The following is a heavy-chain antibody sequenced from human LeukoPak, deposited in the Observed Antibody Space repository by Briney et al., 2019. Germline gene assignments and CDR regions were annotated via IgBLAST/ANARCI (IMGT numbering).Heavy chain of an antibody. CDR2: ISGSGGST. CDR3: ATGALGYCSGGSCYHEGFTEDYYYYYMDV. V-gene: IGHV3-23*01. CDR1: GFTFSSYA. D-gene: IGHD2-15*01. Sequence: GGSLRLSCAASGFTFSSYAMSWVRQAPGKGLEWVSAISGSGGSTYYADSVKGRFTISRDNSKNTLYLQMNSLRAEETAVYYCATGALGYCSGGSCYHEGFTEDYYYYYMDVWGKGTTVTVSS. J-gene: IGHJ6*03.